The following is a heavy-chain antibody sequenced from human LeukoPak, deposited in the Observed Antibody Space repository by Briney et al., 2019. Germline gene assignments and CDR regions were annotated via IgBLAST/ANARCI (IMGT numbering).Heavy chain of an antibody. CDR2: IIPIFGTA. J-gene: IGHJ6*03. D-gene: IGHD3-3*02. CDR3: ARGISFYYMDV. Sequence: ASVKVSCKASGGTFSSYAISWVRQAPGQGLEWMGGIIPIFGTANYAQKFQGTVTITADKSTSTPYMELSSMRSEDTAVYYCARGISFYYMDVWGKGTTVTISS. CDR1: GGTFSSYA. V-gene: IGHV1-69*06.